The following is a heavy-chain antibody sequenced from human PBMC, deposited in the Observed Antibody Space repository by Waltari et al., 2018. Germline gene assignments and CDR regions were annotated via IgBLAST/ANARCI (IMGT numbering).Heavy chain of an antibody. J-gene: IGHJ6*03. Sequence: EVQMVETGGGMIQPGGSLRLSCAASGFTVSSNYMSWVRQAPGKGLEWVSVIYSGGSTYYSDSVKGRFTISRDNSKNTLYLQMNSLRAEDTAVYYCARSGNYPYYYYIDVWGKGTTVTVSS. D-gene: IGHD4-4*01. CDR2: IYSGGST. CDR3: ARSGNYPYYYYIDV. V-gene: IGHV3-53*02. CDR1: GFTVSSNY.